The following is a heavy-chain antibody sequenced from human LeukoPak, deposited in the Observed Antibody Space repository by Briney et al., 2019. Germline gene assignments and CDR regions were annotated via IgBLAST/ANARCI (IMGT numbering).Heavy chain of an antibody. CDR2: IYYSGST. J-gene: IGHJ4*02. CDR1: GGSISSHY. Sequence: PSETLSLTCTVSGGSISSHYWSWIRQPPGKGLEWIGYIYYSGSTNYNPSLKSRVTISVDTSKNQFSLKLSSVTAADTAVYYCAQASSGYFYWGQGTLVTVSS. CDR3: AQASSGYFY. V-gene: IGHV4-59*11. D-gene: IGHD3-22*01.